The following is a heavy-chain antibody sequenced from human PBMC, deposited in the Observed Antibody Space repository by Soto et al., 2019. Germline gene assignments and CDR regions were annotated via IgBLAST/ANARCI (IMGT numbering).Heavy chain of an antibody. CDR2: LNPTDGTT. CDR3: ARAPPNAGWFDP. CDR1: GFTFTNYY. J-gene: IGHJ5*02. V-gene: IGHV1-46*01. Sequence: QVQLVQSGTEVKKPGASMKISCKASGFTFTNYYMHWVRQAPGQGLEWMGILNPTDGTTTYAEKFRGRVTMTRDTSTSTVYLELSSLTSEDTAVFYCARAPPNAGWFDPWGQGTLVIVSS.